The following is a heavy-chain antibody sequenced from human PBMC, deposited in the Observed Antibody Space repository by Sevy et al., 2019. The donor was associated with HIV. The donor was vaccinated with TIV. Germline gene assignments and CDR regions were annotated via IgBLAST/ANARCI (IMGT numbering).Heavy chain of an antibody. J-gene: IGHJ4*02. CDR3: ARGTYGIAAGGGYFDY. D-gene: IGHD6-13*01. CDR1: GFTFSSYA. CDR2: ISYDGSNK. V-gene: IGHV3-30-3*01. Sequence: GGSLRLSCAASGFTFSSYAMHWVRQAPGKGLEWVAVISYDGSNKYYADSVKGRFPISRDNSKNTLYLQMNSLRAEDTAVYYCARGTYGIAAGGGYFDYWGQGTLVTVSS.